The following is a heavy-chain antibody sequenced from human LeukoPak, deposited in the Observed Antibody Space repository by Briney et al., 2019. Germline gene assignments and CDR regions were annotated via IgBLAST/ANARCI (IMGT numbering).Heavy chain of an antibody. CDR1: GYTFTSYY. V-gene: IGHV1-46*01. D-gene: IGHD3-10*01. J-gene: IGHJ4*02. CDR2: INPSGGST. CDR3: ARDPDYYGSGSSIGFDY. Sequence: ASVKVSCTASGYTFTSYYMHWVRQAPGQGLEWMGIINPSGGSTSYAQKFQGRVTMTRDTSTSTVYMELSSLRSEDTAVYYCARDPDYYGSGSSIGFDYWGQGTLVTVSS.